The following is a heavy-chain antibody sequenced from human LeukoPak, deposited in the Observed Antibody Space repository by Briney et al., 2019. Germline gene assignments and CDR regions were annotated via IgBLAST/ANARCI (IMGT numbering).Heavy chain of an antibody. D-gene: IGHD6-6*01. V-gene: IGHV3-74*01. CDR1: GFTSSTYR. CDR2: ISRDGKTT. J-gene: IGHJ4*02. Sequence: GGSLRVSCAASGFTSSTYRMFKVRQAPGKGLMWVSRISRDGKTTTYADSVKGRFTISRDNAKNTLYLQMNSLRAEDTAVYYCAGDLVYSGQGTLVTVSS. CDR3: AGDLVY.